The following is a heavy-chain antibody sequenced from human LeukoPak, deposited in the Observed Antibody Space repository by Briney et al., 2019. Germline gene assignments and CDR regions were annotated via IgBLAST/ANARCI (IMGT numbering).Heavy chain of an antibody. D-gene: IGHD1-1*01. CDR3: AKVASVQTWKYYSDL. Sequence: GGSLRLSCVASGFFFEEYGMTWVRQAPGKGLEWVSGIYGNGGSRDYAAAARGRFTFSRDNTNNSLYLQMNSLTAEKTASYYCAKVASVQTWKYYSDLWGQGTLVTVSS. J-gene: IGHJ4*02. CDR1: GFFFEEYG. CDR2: IYGNGGSR. V-gene: IGHV3-20*04.